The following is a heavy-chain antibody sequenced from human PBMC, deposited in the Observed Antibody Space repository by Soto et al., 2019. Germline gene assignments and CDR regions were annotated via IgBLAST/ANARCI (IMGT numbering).Heavy chain of an antibody. J-gene: IGHJ4*02. CDR1: GYALINYH. Sequence: GASVKVSCKASGYALINYHMHWVRQAPGQGLEWMGIIIPSGCSTNYAQKFQGRVTMTRDTSTSTVYMELSSLGSEDTAVYYCARSGAVVPAAYSDCRGQGTQVTVSS. D-gene: IGHD2-2*01. CDR3: ARSGAVVPAAYSDC. V-gene: IGHV1-46*03. CDR2: IIPSGCST.